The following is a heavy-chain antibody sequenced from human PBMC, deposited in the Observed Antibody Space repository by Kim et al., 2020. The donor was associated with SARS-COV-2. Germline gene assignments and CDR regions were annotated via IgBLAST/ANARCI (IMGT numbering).Heavy chain of an antibody. CDR3: ARGQDHQLPTPMLRTNWYFDL. D-gene: IGHD2-2*01. Sequence: GGSLRLSCAASGFTFSSYWMHWVRQAPGKGLVWVSRINSDGSSTSYADSVKGRFTISRDNAKNTLYLQMNSLRAEDTAVYYCARGQDHQLPTPMLRTNWYFDLWGRGTLVTVSS. V-gene: IGHV3-74*01. CDR2: INSDGSST. J-gene: IGHJ2*01. CDR1: GFTFSSYW.